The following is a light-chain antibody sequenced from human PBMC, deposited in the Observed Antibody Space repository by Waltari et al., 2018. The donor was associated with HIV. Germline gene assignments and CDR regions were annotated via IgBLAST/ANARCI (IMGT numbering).Light chain of an antibody. V-gene: IGLV1-40*01. J-gene: IGLJ3*02. CDR2: GNN. CDR1: NSTIGARERFD. Sequence: QSVLTQPPSVSGAPGQRVTISCTGRNSTIGARERFDVQWYQQLPGPAPKLLIYGNNNRPSGVPDRFSGSKSGASAALAITGLQAEDEADYYCQSYDTSLSGSVFGGGTKLTVL. CDR3: QSYDTSLSGSV.